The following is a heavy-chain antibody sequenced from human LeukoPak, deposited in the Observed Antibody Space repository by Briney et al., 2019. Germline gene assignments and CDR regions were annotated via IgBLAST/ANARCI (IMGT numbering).Heavy chain of an antibody. CDR3: AGGSAYYNYMGV. CDR1: GGTFSSYA. Sequence: SVKVSCKASGGTFSSYAIIWVRQAPGQGLEWMGGIIPIFDTANYAQKFQGRVTITTDESTSTAYMELSSLRSEDTAVYYCAGGSAYYNYMGVWGKGTTVTVS. D-gene: IGHD3-3*01. V-gene: IGHV1-69*05. CDR2: IIPIFDTA. J-gene: IGHJ6*03.